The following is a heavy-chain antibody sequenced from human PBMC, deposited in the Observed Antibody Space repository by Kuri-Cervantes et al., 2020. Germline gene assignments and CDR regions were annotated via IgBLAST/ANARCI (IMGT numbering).Heavy chain of an antibody. CDR1: GFTFSSYA. D-gene: IGHD6-13*01. CDR3: ARGSSSGWFYYYYGRDV. V-gene: IGHV3-23*01. J-gene: IGHJ6*02. CDR2: ISGSGGST. Sequence: GGSLTLSCAASGFTFSSYAMSWVRQAPGKGLEWVSAISGSGGSTYYAGSVKDRFTVSIDNSKNTLYRQMNSLRAEDTAVYYCARGSSSGWFYYYYGRDVWGQGTTVTVSS.